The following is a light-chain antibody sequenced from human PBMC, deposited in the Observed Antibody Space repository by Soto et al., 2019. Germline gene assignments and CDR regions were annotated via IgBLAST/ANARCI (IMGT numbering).Light chain of an antibody. Sequence: EIVLTQSPGTLSLSPGERATLSCRASQSVSSSYLAWYQQKPGQPPRLLIYGASSRATGIPDRFSGRGSGTDFALTISRLEPEDFAVYYCQPYGSSPTTFGQGTKVEIK. CDR2: GAS. CDR3: QPYGSSPTT. J-gene: IGKJ1*01. CDR1: QSVSSSY. V-gene: IGKV3-20*01.